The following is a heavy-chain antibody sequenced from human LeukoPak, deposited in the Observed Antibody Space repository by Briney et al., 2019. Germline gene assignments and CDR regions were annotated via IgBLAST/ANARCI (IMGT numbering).Heavy chain of an antibody. D-gene: IGHD3-3*01. Sequence: SETLSLTCTVSGGSISGYYWNWIRQPPGKGLEWIAYIYYSGTTDYNPSLKSRVTISVDASKNQFSLKLSSVTAADTAVYHCARGGTRSWRIGYYFDFWGQGTLVTVSS. V-gene: IGHV4-59*01. CDR1: GGSISGYY. CDR3: ARGGTRSWRIGYYFDF. J-gene: IGHJ4*02. CDR2: IYYSGTT.